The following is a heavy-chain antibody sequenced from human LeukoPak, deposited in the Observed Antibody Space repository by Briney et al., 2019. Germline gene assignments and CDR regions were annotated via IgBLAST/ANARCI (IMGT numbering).Heavy chain of an antibody. CDR2: IYTSGST. D-gene: IGHD2-2*01. CDR3: ARDAGYCSSTSCYKVFDY. CDR1: GGSISSYY. V-gene: IGHV4-4*07. J-gene: IGHJ4*02. Sequence: SETLSLTCTVSGGSISSYYWSWIRQPAAQGLEWIGRIYTSGSTNYNPSLRSRVTMSVLTSKNQFSLELSSVTAADTAVYYCARDAGYCSSTSCYKVFDYWGQGTLVTVSS.